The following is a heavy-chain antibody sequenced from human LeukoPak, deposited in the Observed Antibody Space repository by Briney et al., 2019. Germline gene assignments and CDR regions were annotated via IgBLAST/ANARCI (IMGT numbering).Heavy chain of an antibody. CDR1: GFTVSSNY. V-gene: IGHV3-53*01. CDR3: ARDLMGWDLHYFDY. D-gene: IGHD1-26*01. Sequence: GGSLRLSCATSGFTVSSNYMSWVRQAPGKGLEWASVIYSGGSTYYADSVKGRFTISRDNSKNTLYLQMNSLRAEDTAVYYCARDLMGWDLHYFDYWGQGTLVTVSS. J-gene: IGHJ4*02. CDR2: IYSGGST.